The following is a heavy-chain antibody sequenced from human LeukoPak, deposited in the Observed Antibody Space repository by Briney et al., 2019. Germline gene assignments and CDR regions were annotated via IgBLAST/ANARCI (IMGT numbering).Heavy chain of an antibody. CDR2: ISSNGGST. V-gene: IGHV3-64*01. CDR1: GFSLRSYA. D-gene: IGHD1-26*01. CDR3: ARAPYSGSYSDY. J-gene: IGHJ4*02. Sequence: GGSLRLSCAASGFSLRSYAMHWVRQAPGKGLEYVSAISSNGGSTFYVNSVEGRFTISRDNSKNTLYLRMGSLRPEDMAVYYCARAPYSGSYSDYWGQGTVVTVSS.